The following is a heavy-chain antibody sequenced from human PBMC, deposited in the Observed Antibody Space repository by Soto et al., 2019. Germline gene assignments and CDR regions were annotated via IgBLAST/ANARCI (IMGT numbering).Heavy chain of an antibody. J-gene: IGHJ6*03. V-gene: IGHV3-74*01. CDR1: GFTLSSYW. D-gene: IGHD3-10*02. CDR2: INTDGSSI. CDR3: ARCSRPPYYYYCMDV. Sequence: EVQLVESGGGLVQPGGSLRLSCAASGFTLSSYWMHWVRQAPGKGLVWVSRINTDGSSISYADSVKGRFTISRDNAKNTLYVQMISLRAEDTAVYYCARCSRPPYYYYCMDVWGKGTTVNVSS.